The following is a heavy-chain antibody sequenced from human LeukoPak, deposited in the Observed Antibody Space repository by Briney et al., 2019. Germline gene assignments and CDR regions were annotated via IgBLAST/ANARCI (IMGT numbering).Heavy chain of an antibody. V-gene: IGHV4-59*08. J-gene: IGHJ6*02. CDR3: ARSVVRRFGERYYYYGMDV. CDR1: GGSISSYY. Sequence: SETLSLTCTVSGGSISSYYWSWVRQPPGKGLEWIGYIYYTGSTNYTPSVRSRVAISLDTSKNQFSLRLSSVTAADTAVYYCARSVVRRFGERYYYYGMDVWGQGTTVTVSS. CDR2: IYYTGST. D-gene: IGHD3-10*01.